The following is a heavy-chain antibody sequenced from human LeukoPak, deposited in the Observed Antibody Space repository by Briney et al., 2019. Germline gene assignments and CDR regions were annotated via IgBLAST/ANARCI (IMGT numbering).Heavy chain of an antibody. Sequence: GASVKVSCKTSGYTFTSYDINWVRQATGQGLEWMGWMNPNSGNTGYAQKFQGRVTMTRNTSISTAYMELSSLRSEDTAVYYCARGPMCSGGSCCGQSFDYWGQGTLVTVSS. D-gene: IGHD2-15*01. CDR3: ARGPMCSGGSCCGQSFDY. V-gene: IGHV1-8*01. J-gene: IGHJ4*02. CDR2: MNPNSGNT. CDR1: GYTFTSYD.